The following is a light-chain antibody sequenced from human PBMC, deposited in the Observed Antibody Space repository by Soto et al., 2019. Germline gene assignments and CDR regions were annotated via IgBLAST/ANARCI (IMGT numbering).Light chain of an antibody. Sequence: DIQMTQSPSTLSASVGDRVTITCRASQSISSWLAWYQQKPGKAPKLLIYKASSLESGVPSRFSGSGSGTEFTLTISSLQPDDIGTYYCQETNSYPVTFGQGTRLEIK. CDR2: KAS. J-gene: IGKJ5*01. V-gene: IGKV1-5*03. CDR3: QETNSYPVT. CDR1: QSISSW.